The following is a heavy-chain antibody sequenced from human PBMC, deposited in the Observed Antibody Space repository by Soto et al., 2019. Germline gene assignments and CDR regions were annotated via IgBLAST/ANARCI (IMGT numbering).Heavy chain of an antibody. Sequence: GGSLRLSCAASGFTFSSYAMHWVRQAPGKELEWVAVISYDGSNKYYADSVKGRFTISRDNSKNTLYLQMNSLRAEDTAVYYCERRSFIGITILEFDYWRQGHLVTV. CDR1: GFTFSSYA. J-gene: IGHJ4*02. D-gene: IGHD3-3*02. V-gene: IGHV3-30-3*01. CDR3: ERRSFIGITILEFDY. CDR2: ISYDGSNK.